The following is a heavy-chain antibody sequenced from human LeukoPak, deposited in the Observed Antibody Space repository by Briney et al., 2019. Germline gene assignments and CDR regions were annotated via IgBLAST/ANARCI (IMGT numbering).Heavy chain of an antibody. CDR1: GFTFSSYA. V-gene: IGHV3-23*01. CDR2: ISGSSGIT. J-gene: IGHJ4*02. Sequence: GGSLRLSCAASGFTFSSYAMSWVRQAPGKGLEWASAISGSSGITYYADSVKGRFTISRDNAKNSLYLQMNSLRAEDTAVYYCAREMGATKDIDYWGQGTLVTVSS. CDR3: AREMGATKDIDY. D-gene: IGHD1-26*01.